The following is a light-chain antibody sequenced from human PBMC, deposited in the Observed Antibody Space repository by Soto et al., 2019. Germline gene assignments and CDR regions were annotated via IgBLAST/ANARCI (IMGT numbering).Light chain of an antibody. CDR3: SSYTTSTTRVV. J-gene: IGLJ2*01. CDR1: SSDVGGYDY. CDR2: EVS. Sequence: QSALTQPASVSGSPGQSITISCTGTSSDVGGYDYVSWYQHHPGRAPKLMIFEVSNRPSGVSIRFSGSKSGNTASLTISGLQAEDEADYYCSSYTTSTTRVVFGGGTKLTVL. V-gene: IGLV2-14*01.